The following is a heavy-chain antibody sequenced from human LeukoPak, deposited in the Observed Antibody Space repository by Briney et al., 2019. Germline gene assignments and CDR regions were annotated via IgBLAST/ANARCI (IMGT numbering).Heavy chain of an antibody. V-gene: IGHV4-59*08. Sequence: TSETLSLTCTVSGASVRNEYWSWIRQPPGKGLEWIGYIHYSGSSNYHPSLGSRVTISLDTSKNQFSLKLKSVTAADMGMYHCARYDRGLFFFDDWGQGTLVTVSS. CDR2: IHYSGSS. D-gene: IGHD1-14*01. J-gene: IGHJ4*02. CDR3: ARYDRGLFFFDD. CDR1: GASVRNEY.